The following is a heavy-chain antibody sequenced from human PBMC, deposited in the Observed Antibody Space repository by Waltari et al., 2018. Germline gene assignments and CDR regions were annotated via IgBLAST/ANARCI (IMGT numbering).Heavy chain of an antibody. V-gene: IGHV4-38-2*01. Sequence: QVQLQESGPGLVKPSETLSLPCAVSGYSISSGYYWGWIRQPPGKGLEWIGSIYHSGSTYYNPSLKSRVTISVDTSKNQFSLKLSSVTAADTAVYYCARYYYDSSGYYFDYWGQGTLVTVSS. CDR2: IYHSGST. J-gene: IGHJ4*02. D-gene: IGHD3-22*01. CDR1: GYSISSGYY. CDR3: ARYYYDSSGYYFDY.